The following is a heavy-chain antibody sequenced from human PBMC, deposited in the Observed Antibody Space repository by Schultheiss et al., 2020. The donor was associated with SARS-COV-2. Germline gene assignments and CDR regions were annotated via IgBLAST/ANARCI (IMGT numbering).Heavy chain of an antibody. D-gene: IGHD2-2*02. V-gene: IGHV4-39*01. CDR2: IYYSGST. CDR1: GGSISSSSYY. Sequence: SETLSLTCTVSGGSISSSSYYWGWIRQPPGKGLEWIGSIYYSGSTYYNPSLKSRVTISVDTSKNQFSLKLSSVTAADTAVYYCARGDCSSTSCYNYYYYGMDVWGQGTTVTVSS. J-gene: IGHJ6*02. CDR3: ARGDCSSTSCYNYYYYGMDV.